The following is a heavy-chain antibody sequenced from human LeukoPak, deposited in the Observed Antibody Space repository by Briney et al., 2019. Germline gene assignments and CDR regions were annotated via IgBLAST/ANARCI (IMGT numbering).Heavy chain of an antibody. D-gene: IGHD1-14*01. J-gene: IGHJ4*02. CDR1: GFTFSSYG. CDR3: AKELRKAGFDY. V-gene: IGHV3-30*18. CDR2: ISYDGSNK. Sequence: GGSLRLSCAASGFTFSSYGMHWVRQAPGKGLEWVAVISYDGSNKYYADSVKGRFTISRDNSKNTLYLQMNSLRAEDTAVYYCAKELRKAGFDYWGQGTLVTVS.